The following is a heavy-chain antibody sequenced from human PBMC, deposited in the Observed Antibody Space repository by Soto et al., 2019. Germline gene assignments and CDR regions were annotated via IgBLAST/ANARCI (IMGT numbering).Heavy chain of an antibody. J-gene: IGHJ4*02. V-gene: IGHV5-10-1*01. D-gene: IGHD5-18*01. CDR1: GYSFTSYW. CDR2: IDPSDSYT. CDR3: ARGTYSYGSGDYFDY. Sequence: PGESLKISCKGSGYSFTSYWISWVRQMPGKGLEWMGRIDPSDSYTNYSPSFQGHVTISADKSIGTAYLQWSSLKASDTAMYYCARGTYSYGSGDYFDYWGQGTLVTVPS.